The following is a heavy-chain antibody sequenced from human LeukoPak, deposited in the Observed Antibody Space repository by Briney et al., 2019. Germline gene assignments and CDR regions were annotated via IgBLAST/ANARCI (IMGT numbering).Heavy chain of an antibody. CDR2: IYYSGST. J-gene: IGHJ5*02. CDR3: ASSMITWGGVISNWFDP. Sequence: SETLSLTCVVSGGSISSYYWSWIRQPPGKGLEWIGYIYYSGSTNYNPSLKSRVTISVDTSKNRFSLKMSSVTAADTAVYYCASSMITWGGVISNWFDPWGQGTLVTVSS. CDR1: GGSISSYY. D-gene: IGHD3-16*01. V-gene: IGHV4-59*08.